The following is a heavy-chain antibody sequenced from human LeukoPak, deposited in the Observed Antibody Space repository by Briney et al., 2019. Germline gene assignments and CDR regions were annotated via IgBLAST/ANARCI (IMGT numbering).Heavy chain of an antibody. D-gene: IGHD1-20*01. CDR3: ARVRRGITRWFDY. J-gene: IGHJ4*02. V-gene: IGHV3-30-3*01. Sequence: GGSLRLSCAASGFTFSSYAMHWVRQAPGKGLEWVAVISYDGSNKYYADSVKGRFTISRDNSKNTLYLQMNSLRAEDTAVYYCARVRRGITRWFDYWGQGTLVTVSS. CDR1: GFTFSSYA. CDR2: ISYDGSNK.